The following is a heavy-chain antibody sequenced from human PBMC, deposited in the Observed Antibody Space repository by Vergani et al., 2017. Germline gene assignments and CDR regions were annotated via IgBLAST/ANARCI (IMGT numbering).Heavy chain of an antibody. V-gene: IGHV3-23*04. CDR3: AKDVRGYSLVGY. J-gene: IGHJ4*02. Sequence: EVQLVESGGGLVKPGGSLRLSCAASGFTFSSYSMNWVRQAPGKGLEWVSAISGSGGSTYYADSVKGRFTISRDNSKNTLYLQMNSLRAEDTAVYYCAKDVRGYSLVGYWGQGTLVTVSS. CDR2: ISGSGGST. CDR1: GFTFSSYS. D-gene: IGHD3-3*01.